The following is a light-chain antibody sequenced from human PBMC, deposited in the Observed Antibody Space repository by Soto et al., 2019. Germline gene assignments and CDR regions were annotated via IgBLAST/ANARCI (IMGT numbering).Light chain of an antibody. V-gene: IGKV3-15*01. Sequence: EIVMTQSPATLSVSPGERATLSCRASQSVSSNLAWYQQKPGQAPRLLIYGASTRDTGIPARFSGCGSRTEYSLTVSSLQSEEFALYYCQQYNNWPPLTFGGGTKVDIK. CDR2: GAS. CDR1: QSVSSN. J-gene: IGKJ4*01. CDR3: QQYNNWPPLT.